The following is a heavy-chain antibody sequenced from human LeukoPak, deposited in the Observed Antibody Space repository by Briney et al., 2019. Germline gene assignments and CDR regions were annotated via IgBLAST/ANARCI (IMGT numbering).Heavy chain of an antibody. V-gene: IGHV4-34*01. CDR2: INHSGST. CDR1: GGSFSGYY. Sequence: SETLSLTCAVYGGSFSGYYWSWIRQPPGKGLEWIGEINHSGSTNYNPSLTSRVTISVDTSKNHFSLKLSSVTAADTAVYYCAREAVAGTIDWFDPWGQGTLVTVSS. CDR3: AREAVAGTIDWFDP. J-gene: IGHJ5*02. D-gene: IGHD6-19*01.